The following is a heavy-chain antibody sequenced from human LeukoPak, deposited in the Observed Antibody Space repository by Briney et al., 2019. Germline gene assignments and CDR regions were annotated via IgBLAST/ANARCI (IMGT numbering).Heavy chain of an antibody. D-gene: IGHD3-10*01. CDR1: GASISTYY. CDR3: ARQELSYGSGSHFDY. J-gene: IGHJ4*02. Sequence: SETLSLTCTVSGASISTYYWNWIRQPPGKGLEWIGSISYSGSTNYSPSLEGRVTMSVDTSKNQFSLKLRAVTAADTAVYFCARQELSYGSGSHFDYWGQGILVTVSS. V-gene: IGHV4-59*08. CDR2: ISYSGST.